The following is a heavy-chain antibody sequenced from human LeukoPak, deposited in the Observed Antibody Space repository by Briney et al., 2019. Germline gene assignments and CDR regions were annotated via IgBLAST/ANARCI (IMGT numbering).Heavy chain of an antibody. CDR3: AKDSGTMVRGVIIMDYGMDV. D-gene: IGHD3-10*01. J-gene: IGHJ6*02. CDR2: IRYDGSNK. V-gene: IGHV3-30*02. Sequence: GGSLRLSCAASGFTFSSYGMHWVRQAPGKGLEWVTFIRYDGSNKYYADSVKGRFTISRDNSKNTLYLQMNSLRAEDTAVYYCAKDSGTMVRGVIIMDYGMDVWGQGTTVTVSS. CDR1: GFTFSSYG.